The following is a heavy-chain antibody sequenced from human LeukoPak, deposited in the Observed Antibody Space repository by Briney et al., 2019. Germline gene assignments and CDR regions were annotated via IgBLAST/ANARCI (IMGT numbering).Heavy chain of an antibody. CDR1: GGSIGSTNYY. Sequence: SETLSLTCTVSGGSIGSTNYYWGWIRQPPGKGLEWIANIYYSGSTYYNPSLKSRVTISVDTSKNQFSLKLNSVTAADTAIYYCARIPTNAVPSAHNGFDIWGQGTMLTVSS. CDR3: ARIPTNAVPSAHNGFDI. D-gene: IGHD6-19*01. CDR2: IYYSGST. V-gene: IGHV4-39*01. J-gene: IGHJ3*02.